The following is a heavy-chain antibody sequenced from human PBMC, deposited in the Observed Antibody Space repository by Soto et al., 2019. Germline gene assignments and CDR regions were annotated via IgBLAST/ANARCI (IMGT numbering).Heavy chain of an antibody. CDR3: GRGYDVVTGHHPLIDY. V-gene: IGHV3-74*02. Sequence: EVQLEESGGTLVQPGGSLRLSCAASGFSFSQFWMHWVRQTPGKGLVWVSRISTDGTTRTYADSVKGRFTISRDNATNTPYLQMNSLRADDTAVYYCGRGYDVVTGHHPLIDYWGRGTLVTVSS. J-gene: IGHJ4*01. CDR1: GFSFSQFW. D-gene: IGHD3-9*01. CDR2: ISTDGTTR.